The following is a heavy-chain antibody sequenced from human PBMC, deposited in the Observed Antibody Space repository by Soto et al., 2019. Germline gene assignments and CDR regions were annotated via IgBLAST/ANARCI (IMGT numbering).Heavy chain of an antibody. D-gene: IGHD2-15*01. CDR1: GYTFTSYG. CDR2: ISAYNGNT. Sequence: QVQLVQSGAEVKKPGASVKVSCKASGYTFTSYGISWVRQAPGQGLEWMGWISAYNGNTNYAQKLQGRVTITTDTSTSTAYMELRSLRSDDTAVYYCASDRVGRYCSGGSCYLPDYWGQGPLVTVSS. J-gene: IGHJ4*02. CDR3: ASDRVGRYCSGGSCYLPDY. V-gene: IGHV1-18*01.